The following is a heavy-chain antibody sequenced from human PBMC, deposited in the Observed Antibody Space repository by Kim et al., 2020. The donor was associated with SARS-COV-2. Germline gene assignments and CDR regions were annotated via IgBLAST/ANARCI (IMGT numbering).Heavy chain of an antibody. CDR1: GGSISSGGYY. CDR2: IYYSGST. V-gene: IGHV4-31*03. J-gene: IGHJ5*02. Sequence: SETLSLTCTVSGGSISSGGYYWSWIRQHPGKGLEWIGYIYYSGSTYYNPSLKSRVTISVDTSKNQFSLKLSSVTAADTAVYYCARVMQQLELIRRVVSWFDPWGQGTLVTVSS. D-gene: IGHD6-13*01. CDR3: ARVMQQLELIRRVVSWFDP.